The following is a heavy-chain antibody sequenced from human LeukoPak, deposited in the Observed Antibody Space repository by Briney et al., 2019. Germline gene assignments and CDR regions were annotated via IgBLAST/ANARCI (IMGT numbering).Heavy chain of an antibody. J-gene: IGHJ5*02. CDR2: IYYSGST. D-gene: IGHD2-2*01. CDR3: ARYLIHCSSTSCYENWFDP. CDR1: GGSISSGGYY. Sequence: TLSLTCTVSGGSISSGGYYWSWIRQHPGKGLEWIGYIYYSGSTYYNPSLKSRVTISVDTSKNQFSLKLSSVTAADTAVYYCARYLIHCSSTSCYENWFDPWGQGTLVTVSS. V-gene: IGHV4-31*03.